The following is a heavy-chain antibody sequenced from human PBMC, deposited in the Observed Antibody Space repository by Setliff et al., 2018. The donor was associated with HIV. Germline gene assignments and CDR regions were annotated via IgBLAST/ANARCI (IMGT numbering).Heavy chain of an antibody. CDR1: GGSISSRSYY. CDR3: ARPQQGLEGGSHFDY. CDR2: ILSGGNT. J-gene: IGHJ4*02. V-gene: IGHV4-39*01. D-gene: IGHD3-16*01. Sequence: PSETLSLTCSVFGGSISSRSYYWGWIRQSPGQGLEWIGNILSGGNTYYNPSLKSRVSMSVDTSKNQFSLKLNSVTAADTAVYYCARPQQGLEGGSHFDYWGRGTLVTVSS.